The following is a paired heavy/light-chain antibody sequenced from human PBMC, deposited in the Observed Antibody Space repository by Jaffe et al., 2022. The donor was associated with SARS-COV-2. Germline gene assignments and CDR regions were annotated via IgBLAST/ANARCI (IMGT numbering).Heavy chain of an antibody. CDR2: ISPRGSTI. V-gene: IGHV3-11*01. Sequence: QVQLVESGGGVVKPGGSLRLSCAASGFAFSDYYMTWIRQAPGKGLGWVSYISPRGSTIYYVDSVKGRFTISRDNAKNSLYLQMNSLRAEDTAVYYCARGWGSSGLTYWGQGTLVTVSS. J-gene: IGHJ4*02. CDR1: GFAFSDYY. CDR3: ARGWGSSGLTY. D-gene: IGHD3-16*01.
Light chain of an antibody. CDR2: QNT. V-gene: IGLV3-1*01. Sequence: SSELTQPPSVSVSPGQTASIPCSGDKLGDKYACWYQQKPGQSPVLVIYQNTKRPSGIPERFSGSNSGNTATLTISGTQAMDEADYYCQAWDSSTVGVFGTGTKVTVL. CDR1: KLGDKY. CDR3: QAWDSSTVGV. J-gene: IGLJ1*01.